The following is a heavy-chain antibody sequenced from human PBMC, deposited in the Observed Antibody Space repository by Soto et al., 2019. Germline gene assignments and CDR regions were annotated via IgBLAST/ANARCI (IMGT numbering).Heavy chain of an antibody. CDR2: ISASGGAI. CDR3: SKEQDSGSYYILDH. CDR1: GFTFRSYA. D-gene: IGHD1-26*01. V-gene: IGHV3-23*01. Sequence: EVQLLESGGGLEQPGGSLRLSCAASGFTFRSYAMSWVRQAPGKGLEWVSGISASGGAIYYADSVKGRFTISRDNSKNMFFLQLDSLTAEDTAVYYCSKEQDSGSYYILDHCVQGTLVTVSS. J-gene: IGHJ4*03.